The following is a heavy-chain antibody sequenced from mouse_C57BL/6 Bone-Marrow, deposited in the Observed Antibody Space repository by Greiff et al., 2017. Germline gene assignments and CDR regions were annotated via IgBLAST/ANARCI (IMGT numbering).Heavy chain of an antibody. J-gene: IGHJ3*01. Sequence: VQVVESGAELARPGASVKLSCKASGYTFTSYGISWVKQRTGQGLEWIGEIYPRSGNTYYNEKFKGKATLTADKSSSTAYMELRSLTSEDSAVYFCARERSSGYLAYWGQGTLVTVSA. D-gene: IGHD3-2*02. V-gene: IGHV1-81*01. CDR3: ARERSSGYLAY. CDR2: IYPRSGNT. CDR1: GYTFTSYG.